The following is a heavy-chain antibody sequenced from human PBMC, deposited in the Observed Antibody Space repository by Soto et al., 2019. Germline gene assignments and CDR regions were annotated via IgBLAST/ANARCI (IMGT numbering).Heavy chain of an antibody. CDR2: INHSGST. J-gene: IGHJ4*02. Sequence: SETLSLTCAVYGGSFSGYYWSWIRQPPGKGLEWIGEINHSGSTNYNPSLKSRVTISVDTSKNQFSLQMNSLRAEDTAVYYCAKRACSTASCSYFDYWGQGTLVTVS. CDR3: AKRACSTASCSYFDY. V-gene: IGHV4-34*01. CDR1: GGSFSGYY. D-gene: IGHD2-2*01.